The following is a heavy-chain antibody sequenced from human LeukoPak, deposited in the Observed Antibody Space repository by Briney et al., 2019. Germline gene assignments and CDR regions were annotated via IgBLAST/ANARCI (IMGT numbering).Heavy chain of an antibody. D-gene: IGHD3-3*01. CDR3: ARTDDFWSGYYSDYYYGMDV. CDR1: GGTFSSYA. CDR2: ISAYNGNT. Sequence: GASVKVSCKASGGTFSSYAISWVRQAPGQGLEWMGWISAYNGNTNYAQKLQGRVTMTTDTSTSTAYMELRSLRSDDTAVYYCARTDDFWSGYYSDYYYGMDVWGQGTTVTVSS. V-gene: IGHV1-18*01. J-gene: IGHJ6*02.